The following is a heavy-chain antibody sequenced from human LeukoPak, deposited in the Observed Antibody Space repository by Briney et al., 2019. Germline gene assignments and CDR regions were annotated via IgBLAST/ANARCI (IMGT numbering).Heavy chain of an antibody. D-gene: IGHD6-19*01. CDR3: TTESRDSSGWYGAFDI. Sequence: GGSLRLSCAASGXIFYNAWXXWXXXAXGXGLEWVXXIKSKTDGGTADYPAPVKGRFTISRDDSTNTLFLQMNSLRTEDTAVYYCTTESRDSSGWYGAFDIWGQGTMVTVSS. V-gene: IGHV3-15*01. J-gene: IGHJ3*02. CDR2: IKSKTDGGTA. CDR1: GXIFYNAW.